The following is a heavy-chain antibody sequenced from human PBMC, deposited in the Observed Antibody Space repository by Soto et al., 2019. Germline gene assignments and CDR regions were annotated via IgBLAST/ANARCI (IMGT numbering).Heavy chain of an antibody. Sequence: GGSLRLACSASGFTFTSFAIHWVRQAPGKGLEWVAVISENGVNKYSAESVRGRFVISRDNSKNTVELEMNSLRPEDTAIYFCARRLTKTVSALGYWGQGTLVTVSS. CDR3: ARRLTKTVSALGY. V-gene: IGHV3-30*09. CDR1: GFTFTSFA. CDR2: ISENGVNK. J-gene: IGHJ4*02. D-gene: IGHD2-8*01.